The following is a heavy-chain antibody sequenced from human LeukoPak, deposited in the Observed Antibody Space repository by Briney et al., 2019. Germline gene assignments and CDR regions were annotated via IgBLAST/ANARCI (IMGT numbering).Heavy chain of an antibody. V-gene: IGHV1-46*01. CDR2: INPTGSST. CDR3: AREVDYYDTSDYFPLGY. CDR1: GYTFTSYY. D-gene: IGHD3-22*01. J-gene: IGHJ4*02. Sequence: ASVKVSCKTSGYTFTSYYMHWVRQAPGQGLEWMGVINPTGSSTNYAEKFQGRVTMTRDTSISTAYMELSRLRSDDTAVYYCAREVDYYDTSDYFPLGYWGQGTLVTVSS.